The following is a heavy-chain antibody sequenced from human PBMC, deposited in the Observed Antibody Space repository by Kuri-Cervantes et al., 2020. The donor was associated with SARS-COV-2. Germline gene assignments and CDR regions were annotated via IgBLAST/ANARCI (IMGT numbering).Heavy chain of an antibody. D-gene: IGHD5-18*01. Sequence: GESLKISCAASTFSSFSIYAIHWVRQAPGKGLEWVSYISSSSSTIYYADSVKGRFTISRDNAKNSPYLQMNSLRAEDTAVYYCARDLSSGLWAFDYWGQGTLVTVSS. V-gene: IGHV3-48*01. J-gene: IGHJ4*02. CDR2: ISSSSSTI. CDR1: TFSSFSIYA. CDR3: ARDLSSGLWAFDY.